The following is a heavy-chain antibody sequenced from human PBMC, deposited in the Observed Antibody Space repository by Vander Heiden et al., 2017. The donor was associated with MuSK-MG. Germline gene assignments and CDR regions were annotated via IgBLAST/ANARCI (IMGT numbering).Heavy chain of an antibody. CDR3: ARDLGGIAAAGINWFDP. Sequence: QVQLQQSAPGLVKPSQTLSLTCAISGDSVSSNSAAWLWIRQSPSRGLEWLGRTYYRSKWYNDYAVSVKSRITINPDTSKNQFSLQLNSVTPEDTAVYYCARDLGGIAAAGINWFDPWGQGTLVTVSS. D-gene: IGHD6-13*01. CDR2: TYYRSKWYN. V-gene: IGHV6-1*01. CDR1: GDSVSSNSAA. J-gene: IGHJ5*02.